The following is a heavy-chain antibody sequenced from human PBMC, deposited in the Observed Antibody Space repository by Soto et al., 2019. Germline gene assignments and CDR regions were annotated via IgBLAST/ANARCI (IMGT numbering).Heavy chain of an antibody. Sequence: QVQLVESGGGVVQPGRSLRLSCAASGFTFSSYGMHWVRQAPGKGLEWVAVIWYDGSNKYYADSVKGRFTISRDNSKNTLYLQMNSLRAEDTAVYYCAYSQRELLWYYYYYGMDVWGQGTTVTVSS. CDR3: AYSQRELLWYYYYYGMDV. CDR1: GFTFSSYG. CDR2: IWYDGSNK. D-gene: IGHD1-26*01. V-gene: IGHV3-33*01. J-gene: IGHJ6*02.